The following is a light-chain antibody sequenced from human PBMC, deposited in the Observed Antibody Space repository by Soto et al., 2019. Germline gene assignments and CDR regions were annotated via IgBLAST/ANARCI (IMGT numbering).Light chain of an antibody. CDR1: SSDVGGYKY. CDR2: EVR. Sequence: QSALTQPRSVSGSPGQSVTISCTGTSSDVGGYKYVSWYQEHPGKAPKLIISEVRNRPSGISYRFTGSKSGNTASLTISGLQAEDEADYYCSSYTTTSTLVFGGGTKVTVL. J-gene: IGLJ3*02. V-gene: IGLV2-14*01. CDR3: SSYTTTSTLV.